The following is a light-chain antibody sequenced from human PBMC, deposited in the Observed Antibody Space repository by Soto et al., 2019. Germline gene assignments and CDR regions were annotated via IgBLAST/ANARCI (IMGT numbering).Light chain of an antibody. CDR3: QSYDSSLSGFYV. CDR2: GNS. Sequence: QSVLTQPPSVSGSPGQSVTSSCTWIGSNIGAGYDVHWYQQLPGTAPKLLIYGNSNRPSGVPDRFSGSKSGTSASLAITGLQAEDEADYYCQSYDSSLSGFYVFGTGTKVTVL. V-gene: IGLV1-40*01. J-gene: IGLJ1*01. CDR1: GSNIGAGYD.